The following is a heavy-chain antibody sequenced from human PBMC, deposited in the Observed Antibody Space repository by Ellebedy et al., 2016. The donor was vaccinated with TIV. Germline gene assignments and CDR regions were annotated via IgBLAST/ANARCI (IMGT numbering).Heavy chain of an antibody. CDR3: ARTGIWGNAFDI. J-gene: IGHJ3*02. CDR2: INTNSGNP. V-gene: IGHV7-4-1*02. CDR1: GYTFASYG. D-gene: IGHD7-27*01. Sequence: AASVKVSCKASGYTFASYGVNWVRQAPGQGLEWMGWINTNSGNPTYAQAFTGRIVFSLEISVSTAYLQISSLRAEDSAVYYCARTGIWGNAFDIWGQGTMVTVSS.